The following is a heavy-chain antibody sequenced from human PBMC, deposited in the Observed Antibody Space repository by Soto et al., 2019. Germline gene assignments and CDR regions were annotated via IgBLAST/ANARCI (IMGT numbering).Heavy chain of an antibody. Sequence: GASVKVSCKASGYTFTGYYMHWVRQAPGQGLEWMGWINPNSGGTNYAQKFQDCVTMTRDTSISTAYMELSRLRSDDTAVYYCARDFSSPMAYTTDYDMDVWGQGTTVTVSS. D-gene: IGHD1-26*01. CDR2: INPNSGGT. J-gene: IGHJ6*02. CDR3: ARDFSSPMAYTTDYDMDV. CDR1: GYTFTGYY. V-gene: IGHV1-2*04.